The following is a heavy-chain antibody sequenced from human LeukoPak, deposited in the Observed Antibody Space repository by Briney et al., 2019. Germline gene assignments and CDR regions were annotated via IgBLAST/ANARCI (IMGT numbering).Heavy chain of an antibody. D-gene: IGHD4-17*01. V-gene: IGHV4-59*12. Sequence: SETLSLTCTVSGGPISGYYWSWIRQPPGKGLEWIGYIYHSGSTNYNPSLKSRVTISVDTSKNQFSLKLSSVTAADTAVYYCARGADYGDYPYYFDYWGQGTLVTVSS. CDR1: GGPISGYY. CDR2: IYHSGST. CDR3: ARGADYGDYPYYFDY. J-gene: IGHJ4*02.